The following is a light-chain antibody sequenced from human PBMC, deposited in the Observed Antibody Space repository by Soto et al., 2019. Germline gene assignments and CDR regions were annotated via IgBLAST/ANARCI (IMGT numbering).Light chain of an antibody. V-gene: IGKV3-15*01. Sequence: EIVMTQSPHTLSVSPGERATLSCRASQSVSSNLAWYQQKPGQAPRLLIYGASTRATAIPARFSGSGSGTEFTLTISSLQSEDFAVYYCQQYNNWPVTFGQGTKGDI. CDR1: QSVSSN. J-gene: IGKJ1*01. CDR3: QQYNNWPVT. CDR2: GAS.